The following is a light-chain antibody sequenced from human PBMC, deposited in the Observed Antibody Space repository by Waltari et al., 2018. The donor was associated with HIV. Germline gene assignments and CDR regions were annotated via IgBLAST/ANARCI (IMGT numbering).Light chain of an antibody. Sequence: QSALTQPAPLSGSPGQSITISCTGSMLDLGLSDFVSWYKHLPNTAPQLIIYGVNRRPPGVTSRFSASKSGDVASLTISGLQPEDEADYYCTSHTLTRILLFGGGTRLTVL. J-gene: IGLJ3*02. CDR2: GVN. V-gene: IGLV2-14*01. CDR3: TSHTLTRILL. CDR1: MLDLGLSDF.